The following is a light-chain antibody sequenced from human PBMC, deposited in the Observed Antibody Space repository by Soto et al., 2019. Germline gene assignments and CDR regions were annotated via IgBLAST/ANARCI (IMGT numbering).Light chain of an antibody. CDR3: QQYGTSPRGT. CDR1: QSVSSTF. CDR2: GAS. J-gene: IGKJ1*01. Sequence: DIVLTQSPGTLSLSPGERATLSCRASQSVSSTFFAWYQQKPGQAPRLLMFGASNRATGIQDRFSGSGSGTDFTLTISRLEPEDFAMYYCQQYGTSPRGTFGQGTKVEVK. V-gene: IGKV3-20*01.